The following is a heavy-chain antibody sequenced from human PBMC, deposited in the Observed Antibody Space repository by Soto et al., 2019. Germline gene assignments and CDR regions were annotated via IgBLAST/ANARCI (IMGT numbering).Heavy chain of an antibody. CDR2: ISSNGGST. CDR3: ARDPGRYSGYDLADY. J-gene: IGHJ4*02. D-gene: IGHD5-12*01. CDR1: GFTFSNYA. V-gene: IGHV3-64*01. Sequence: GGSLRLSCAASGFTFSNYAMHWVRQAPGKGLEYVSAISSNGGSTYYANSVKGRFTISRDNSKNTLYLQMGSLRAEDMAVYYCARDPGRYSGYDLADYWDQGTLVTVSS.